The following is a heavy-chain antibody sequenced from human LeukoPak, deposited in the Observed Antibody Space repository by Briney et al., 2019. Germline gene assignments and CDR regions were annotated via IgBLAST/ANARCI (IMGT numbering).Heavy chain of an antibody. CDR1: GYSFTNYW. J-gene: IGHJ4*02. Sequence: GESLKISCKGSGYSFTNYWIGWVRQMPGKGLEWMGIIYPGDSDTRYSPSFEGQVTISADKSITTICLQWNSLKASDTAMYYCARQDGSALYYFDSWGQGTLVTVSS. V-gene: IGHV5-51*01. CDR2: IYPGDSDT. CDR3: ARQDGSALYYFDS. D-gene: IGHD3-16*01.